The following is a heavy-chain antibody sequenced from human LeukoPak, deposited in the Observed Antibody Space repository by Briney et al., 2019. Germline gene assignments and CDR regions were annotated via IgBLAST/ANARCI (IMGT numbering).Heavy chain of an antibody. J-gene: IGHJ6*03. V-gene: IGHV4-39*07. D-gene: IGHD3-16*01. CDR2: IFYSGST. Sequence: SETLSLTCTVSGGSLSSSRDYCGWIRQPPGKGLEWFGSIFYSGSTYYNPALRIRVTVSVDTSKNQFSLKLSSVTAADTAVYYCARDSMITFGGTHYMDVWGKGTTVTVSS. CDR3: ARDSMITFGGTHYMDV. CDR1: GGSLSSSRDY.